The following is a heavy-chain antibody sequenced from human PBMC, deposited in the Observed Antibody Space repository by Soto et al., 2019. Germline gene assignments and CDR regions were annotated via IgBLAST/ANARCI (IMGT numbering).Heavy chain of an antibody. CDR2: MNPNSGNT. D-gene: IGHD6-13*01. Sequence: GASVKVSCKASGYTFTSYDINWVRQATGQGLEWMGWMNPNSGNTGYAQKFQGRVTMTRNTSISTAYMELSSLRSEDTAVYYCARDGTIAAAGTGVRDYGMDVWGRGTTVTVSS. V-gene: IGHV1-8*01. CDR3: ARDGTIAAAGTGVRDYGMDV. CDR1: GYTFTSYD. J-gene: IGHJ6*02.